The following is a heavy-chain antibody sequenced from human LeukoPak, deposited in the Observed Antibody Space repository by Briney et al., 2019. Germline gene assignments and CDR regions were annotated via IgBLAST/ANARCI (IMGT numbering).Heavy chain of an antibody. CDR2: INHSGST. V-gene: IGHV4-34*01. D-gene: IGHD6-19*01. Sequence: SETLSLTCAVYGGSFSGYYWSWIRQPPGKGLEWIGEINHSGSTNYNPSLKSRVTISVDTSKNQFSLKLSSVTAADTAVYYFARHGSGWDFDYWGQGTLVTVSS. CDR1: GGSFSGYY. J-gene: IGHJ4*02. CDR3: ARHGSGWDFDY.